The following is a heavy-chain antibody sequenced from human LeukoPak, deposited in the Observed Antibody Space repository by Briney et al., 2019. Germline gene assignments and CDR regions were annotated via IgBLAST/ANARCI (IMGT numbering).Heavy chain of an antibody. CDR3: ATGNGHGFDI. J-gene: IGHJ3*02. Sequence: GGSLRLSCAASGFTFSSYWMHWVRQAPGKGLVWVSRINTDGSSTSYADSVKGRFTISRDNAKNTLHLQMNSLRADDTAVYYCATGNGHGFDIWGQGTMVTVSS. D-gene: IGHD1-1*01. V-gene: IGHV3-74*01. CDR1: GFTFSSYW. CDR2: INTDGSST.